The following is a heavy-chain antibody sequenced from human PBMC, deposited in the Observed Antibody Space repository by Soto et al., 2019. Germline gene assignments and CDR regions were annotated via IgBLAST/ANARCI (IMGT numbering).Heavy chain of an antibody. Sequence: PGGSLRLSCAASASIFKGHGMHWVRQAPGKGLEWVSTIRSSNGGAFYADSVKGRFTISRDDSKSTLYLQISSLRAEDTAVYYCAKLDFDYWGQGARVTVSS. CDR3: AKLDFDY. CDR2: IRSSNGGA. V-gene: IGHV3-23*01. CDR1: ASIFKGHG. J-gene: IGHJ4*02.